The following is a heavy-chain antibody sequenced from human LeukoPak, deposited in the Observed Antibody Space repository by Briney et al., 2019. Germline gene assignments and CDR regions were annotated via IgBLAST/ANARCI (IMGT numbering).Heavy chain of an antibody. J-gene: IGHJ4*02. CDR3: ARSIAVAGYYFDY. Sequence: GASVKVSCKASGYTFISYYMQWVRQAPGQGLEWMGIINPGGGRTTYAQKFQGRVTMTRDTSISTAYMELSRLRSDDTAVYYCARSIAVAGYYFDYWGQGTLVTVSS. D-gene: IGHD6-19*01. CDR2: INPGGGRT. CDR1: GYTFISYY. V-gene: IGHV1-46*01.